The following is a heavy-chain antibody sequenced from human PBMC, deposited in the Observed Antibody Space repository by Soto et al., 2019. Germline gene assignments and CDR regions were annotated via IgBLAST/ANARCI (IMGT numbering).Heavy chain of an antibody. D-gene: IGHD3-22*01. CDR2: AGPSGSST. CDR3: ARTYYYDSTGYYRTFDY. CDR1: GFTFGSYA. J-gene: IGHJ4*02. V-gene: IGHV3-23*01. Sequence: GGSLRLSCAASGFTFGSYAMSWVRLAPGKGLEWVSVAGPSGSSTFYADSVRGRFTISRDNVENTLYLQMNSLRVADTALYFCARTYYYDSTGYYRTFDYWGQGSLVTVSS.